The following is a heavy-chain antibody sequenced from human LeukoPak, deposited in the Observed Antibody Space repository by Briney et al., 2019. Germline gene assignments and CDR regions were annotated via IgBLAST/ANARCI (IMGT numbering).Heavy chain of an antibody. Sequence: ASVKVSCKASGYTFTSYYMHWVRQAPGQGLEWMGIINPSGGSTSYAQKFQGRVTMTRDMSTSTVYMKLSSLRSEDTAVYYCARAPPRDAFDIWGQGTMVTVSS. CDR2: INPSGGST. V-gene: IGHV1-46*01. CDR3: ARAPPRDAFDI. J-gene: IGHJ3*02. CDR1: GYTFTSYY.